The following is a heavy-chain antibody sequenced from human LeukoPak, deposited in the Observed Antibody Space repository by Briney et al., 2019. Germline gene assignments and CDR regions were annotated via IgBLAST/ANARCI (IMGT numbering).Heavy chain of an antibody. CDR3: ARDGYGDRDDAFDI. CDR2: FYHSGST. V-gene: IGHV4-38-2*02. D-gene: IGHD4-17*01. Sequence: SGTLSLTCAVSGYSISSCYYWGWIRQPPGKGLEWIGSFYHSGSTYYEASLKSRVTISVDTSKNQFSLKLSSVTAADTAVYYCARDGYGDRDDAFDIWGQGTMVTVSS. CDR1: GYSISSCYY. J-gene: IGHJ3*02.